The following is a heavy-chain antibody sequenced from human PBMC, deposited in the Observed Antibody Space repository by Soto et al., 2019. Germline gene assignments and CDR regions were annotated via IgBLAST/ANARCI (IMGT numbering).Heavy chain of an antibody. J-gene: IGHJ6*02. V-gene: IGHV4-59*01. CDR3: ARTVRSRLGYYYGMDV. CDR2: IYYSGST. CDR1: GGSISSYY. D-gene: IGHD3-10*01. Sequence: SETLSLTCTVSGGSISSYYWSWIRQPPGKGLEWIGYIYYSGSTNYDPSLKSRVTISVDTSKDQFSLKLSCVTAADTAVYYCARTVRSRLGYYYGMDVWGQGTTVTVSS.